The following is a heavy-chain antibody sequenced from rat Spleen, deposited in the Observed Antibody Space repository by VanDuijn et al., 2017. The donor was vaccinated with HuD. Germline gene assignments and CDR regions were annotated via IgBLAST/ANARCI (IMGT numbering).Heavy chain of an antibody. J-gene: IGHJ4*01. CDR2: ISTGGGKT. CDR3: TRGYVMDA. CDR1: GFTYSNYV. V-gene: IGHV5S13*01. Sequence: EVQLVESGGGLVQPGRSLKLSCAASGFTYSNYVMAWFRQAPTKGLEWVASISTGGGKTYYRDSVKGRFTISRDNAKNTQYLQMDSLRSEDTATYYCTRGYVMDAWGQGASVTVSS.